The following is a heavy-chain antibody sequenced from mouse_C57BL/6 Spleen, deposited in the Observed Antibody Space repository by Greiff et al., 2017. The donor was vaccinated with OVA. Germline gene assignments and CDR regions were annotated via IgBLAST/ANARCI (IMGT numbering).Heavy chain of an antibody. CDR2: IHPSDSDP. Sequence: QVQLQQPGAELVKPGASVKVSCKASGYTFTSYWMHWVKQRPGQGLEWIGRIHPSDSDPNYTQKFKGKATLTVENSSSTAYLQLSSLESEDSAVYYCAIFGGSAWFAYWGQGTLVTVSA. CDR3: AIFGGSAWFAY. J-gene: IGHJ3*01. V-gene: IGHV1-74*01. CDR1: GYTFTSYW. D-gene: IGHD1-1*01.